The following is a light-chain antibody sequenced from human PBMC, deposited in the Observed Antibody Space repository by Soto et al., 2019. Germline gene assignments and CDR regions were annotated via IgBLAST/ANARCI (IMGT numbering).Light chain of an antibody. J-gene: IGKJ1*01. V-gene: IGKV3-20*01. CDR2: GAS. Sequence: EIVLTQSPGTLSLSPGERATLSCRASQTISSGYLAWYQQKPGQAPRLLIFGASSRATGIPDRFSGSGSATDFTLTISRLPPEDFAVYYCQQYGISRTFGQGTKVEIK. CDR3: QQYGISRT. CDR1: QTISSGY.